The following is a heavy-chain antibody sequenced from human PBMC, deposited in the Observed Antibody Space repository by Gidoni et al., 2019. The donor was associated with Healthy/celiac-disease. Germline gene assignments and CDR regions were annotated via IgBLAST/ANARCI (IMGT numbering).Heavy chain of an antibody. CDR1: GFTFSSYW. D-gene: IGHD3-10*01. CDR3: ARDYIVVVPDPITMVRGVIRHWYFDL. CDR2: IKQGGSEK. J-gene: IGHJ2*01. Sequence: EVQLVESGGGLVQPGGSLRLSCAASGFTFSSYWLSWVRQAPGKGLEWVANIKQGGSEKYYVDSVKGRFTISRDNAKNSLYLQMNSLRAEDTAVYYCARDYIVVVPDPITMVRGVIRHWYFDLWGRGTLVTVSS. V-gene: IGHV3-7*03.